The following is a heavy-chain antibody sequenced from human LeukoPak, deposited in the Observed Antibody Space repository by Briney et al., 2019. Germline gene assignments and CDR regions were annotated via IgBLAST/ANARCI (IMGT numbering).Heavy chain of an antibody. CDR2: IIPIFGTA. J-gene: IGHJ6*02. V-gene: IGHV1-69*13. CDR1: GGTFISYA. Sequence: SVKVSCKASGGTFISYAISWVRQAPGQGLEWMGGIIPIFGTATYAQKFQGRVTITADESTSTAYMELSSLRSEDTAVYYCARGARLQGVYYYYYGMDVWGQGTTVTVSS. CDR3: ARGARLQGVYYYYYGMDV. D-gene: IGHD5-24*01.